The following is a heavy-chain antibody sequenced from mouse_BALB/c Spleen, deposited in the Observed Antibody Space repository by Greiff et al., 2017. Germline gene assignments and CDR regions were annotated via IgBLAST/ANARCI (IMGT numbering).Heavy chain of an antibody. D-gene: IGHD2-14*01. CDR2: IYPGSGNT. V-gene: IGHV1-77*01. CDR1: GYTFTDYY. Sequence: VQLQQSGAELARPGASVKLSCKASGYTFTDYYINWVKQRTGQGLEWIGEIYPGSGNTYYNEKFKGKATLTADKSSSTAYMQLSSLTSEDSAVYFCARRRYDGAWFAYWGQGTLVTVSA. CDR3: ARRRYDGAWFAY. J-gene: IGHJ3*01.